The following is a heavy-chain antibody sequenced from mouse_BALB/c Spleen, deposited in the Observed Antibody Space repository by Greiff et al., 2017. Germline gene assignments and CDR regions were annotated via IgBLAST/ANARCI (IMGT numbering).Heavy chain of an antibody. V-gene: IGHV5-17*02. D-gene: IGHD2-2*01. CDR2: ISSGSSTI. CDR1: GFTFSSFG. CDR3: ARRDYGYDAWYCDV. Sequence: DVHLVESGGGLVQPGGSRKLSCAASGFTFSSFGMHWVRQAPEKGLEWVAYISSGSSTIYYADTVKGRFTISRDNPKNTLFLQMTSLRSEDTAMYYCARRDYGYDAWYCDVWGAGTTVTVSS. J-gene: IGHJ1*01.